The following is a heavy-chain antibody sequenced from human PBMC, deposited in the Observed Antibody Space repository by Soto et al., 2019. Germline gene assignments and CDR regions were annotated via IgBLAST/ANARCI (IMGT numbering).Heavy chain of an antibody. CDR3: ARGKLSFDFDS. V-gene: IGHV3-30*03. Sequence: ESGGDVVQPGKSLRLSCAASGFNFGFFGMHWVRQAPGKGLEWVAFISGDGINTQYADSVRGRFTLSRDYSRKTMYLQMDSLRDEDAALYYCARGKLSFDFDSWGLGTLVTVA. D-gene: IGHD1-1*01. J-gene: IGHJ4*02. CDR2: ISGDGINT. CDR1: GFNFGFFG.